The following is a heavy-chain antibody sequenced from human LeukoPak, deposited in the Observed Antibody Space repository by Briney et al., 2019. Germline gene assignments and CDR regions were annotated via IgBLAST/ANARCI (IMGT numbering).Heavy chain of an antibody. J-gene: IGHJ4*02. V-gene: IGHV3-23*01. CDR3: TKDRRMTTVTCLDY. CDR2: ISNNGGST. Sequence: GGSLRLSCAASGFTFSSNAMSWVRQAPGKGLEWVSVISNNGGSTYYADSVKGRFTISRDNSKDTLFLQMNSLRADDTGIYYCTKDRRMTTVTCLDYWGQGTLVTVSS. CDR1: GFTFSSNA. D-gene: IGHD4-17*01.